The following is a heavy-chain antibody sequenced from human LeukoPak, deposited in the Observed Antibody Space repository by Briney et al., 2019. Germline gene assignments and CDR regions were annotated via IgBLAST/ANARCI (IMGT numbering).Heavy chain of an antibody. CDR2: IYSGGST. Sequence: GGSLRLSCAASGFTVSSNYMSWVRQAPGKGLEWVSVIYSGGSTYYADSVKGRFTISRDNSKNTLYLQMNSLRAEDTAVYYCARGSIPTNDYFDYWGQGTLVTVSS. CDR1: GFTVSSNY. V-gene: IGHV3-53*01. J-gene: IGHJ4*02. D-gene: IGHD5-12*01. CDR3: ARGSIPTNDYFDY.